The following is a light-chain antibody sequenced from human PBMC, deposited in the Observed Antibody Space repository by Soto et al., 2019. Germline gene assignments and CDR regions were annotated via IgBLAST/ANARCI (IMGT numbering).Light chain of an antibody. CDR2: GAS. Sequence: EIVMTQSPATLSVSPGERATLSCRASQSVSSNLAWYQQKPGQAPRLLIYGASTRATGIPARFSCSGSVTEFTLTISRLQSEDFALYYCQQYNNWPPYTFGQGTKLEIK. CDR1: QSVSSN. CDR3: QQYNNWPPYT. J-gene: IGKJ2*01. V-gene: IGKV3-15*01.